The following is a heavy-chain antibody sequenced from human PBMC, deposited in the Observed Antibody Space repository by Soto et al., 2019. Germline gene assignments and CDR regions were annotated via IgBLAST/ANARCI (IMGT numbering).Heavy chain of an antibody. CDR2: IIPIFGTA. D-gene: IGHD3-22*01. Sequence: QVQLVQSGAEVKKPGSSVKVSCKASGGTFSSYAISWVRQAPGQGPEWMGGIIPIFGTANYAQKFQGRVTITADESTSTAYMELSSLRSEDTAVYYCARDRGDYYDSSGYYYYAFDIWGQGTMVTVSS. CDR3: ARDRGDYYDSSGYYYYAFDI. CDR1: GGTFSSYA. J-gene: IGHJ3*02. V-gene: IGHV1-69*01.